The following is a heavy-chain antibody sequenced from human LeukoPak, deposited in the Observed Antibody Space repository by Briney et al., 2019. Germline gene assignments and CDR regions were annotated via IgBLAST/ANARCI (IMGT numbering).Heavy chain of an antibody. Sequence: SGGSLRLSCATSGFTFSSYAMSWVRQAPGKGLEWVSSISVSGGNTYYADSVEGRFTISRDNPQNTMYLQMNSLRAEDTAVYYCAKYNYYGSGSYYNDFDYWGQGTLVTVSS. J-gene: IGHJ4*02. D-gene: IGHD3-10*01. CDR3: AKYNYYGSGSYYNDFDY. V-gene: IGHV3-23*01. CDR2: ISVSGGNT. CDR1: GFTFSSYA.